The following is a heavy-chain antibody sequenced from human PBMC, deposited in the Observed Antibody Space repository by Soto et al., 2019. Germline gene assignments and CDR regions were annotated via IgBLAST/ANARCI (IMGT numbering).Heavy chain of an antibody. Sequence: HPGGSPRIACAACGFTVCSNYMGWVRQEPGKGLEWVSVIYSGGSTYYADSVKGRFTISRDNSKNTLYLQMNSLRAEDTAVYYCARERAYYYDSSGYSEGYFDLWGRGTLVTVSS. CDR3: ARERAYYYDSSGYSEGYFDL. J-gene: IGHJ2*01. D-gene: IGHD3-22*01. CDR1: GFTVCSNY. CDR2: IYSGGST. V-gene: IGHV3-53*01.